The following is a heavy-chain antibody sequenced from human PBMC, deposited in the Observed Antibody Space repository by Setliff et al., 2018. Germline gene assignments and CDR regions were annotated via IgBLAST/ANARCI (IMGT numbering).Heavy chain of an antibody. V-gene: IGHV4-39*01. CDR3: ARRDPTGYYGYSFDF. CDR2: IYYSGNA. J-gene: IGHJ4*02. Sequence: PSETLSLTCTVSGGSISSYQWGWVRQTPGKGLEWIGSIYYSGNAFYNPSLKSRVIISVDTSKNQVSLRLTSVSAADTAVYFCARRDPTGYYGYSFDFWGQGTLVTVSS. D-gene: IGHD3-9*01. CDR1: GGSISSYQ.